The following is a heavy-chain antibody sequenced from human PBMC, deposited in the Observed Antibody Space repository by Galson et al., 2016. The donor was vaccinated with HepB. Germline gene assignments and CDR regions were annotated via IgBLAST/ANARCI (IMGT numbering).Heavy chain of an antibody. CDR2: ISYDGNYK. V-gene: IGHV3-30*04. J-gene: IGHJ4*02. CDR3: ARAPPLEGSDYNTQYYFDF. Sequence: SLRLSCAASGFIFSSDAMHWVRQAPSKGLEWVAVISYDGNYKSYADAVKGRFTISRDNSKNTLFLQMNSLRPEDTAVYYCARAPPLEGSDYNTQYYFDFWGQGTLVTVSS. CDR1: GFIFSSDA. D-gene: IGHD3-3*01.